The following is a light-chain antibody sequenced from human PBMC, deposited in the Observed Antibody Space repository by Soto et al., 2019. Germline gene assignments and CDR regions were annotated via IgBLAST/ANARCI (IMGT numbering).Light chain of an antibody. CDR3: SSYTSSSTRV. CDR2: EVS. J-gene: IGLJ3*02. CDR1: SSDVGGYNY. Sequence: QSALTQPASVSGSPGQSTTISCTGTSSDVGGYNYVSWYQQHPGKAPKLMIYEVSNRPSGVSNRFSGSKSGNTASLTISGLQAEDEADYYCSSYTSSSTRVFGGGTKLTVV. V-gene: IGLV2-14*01.